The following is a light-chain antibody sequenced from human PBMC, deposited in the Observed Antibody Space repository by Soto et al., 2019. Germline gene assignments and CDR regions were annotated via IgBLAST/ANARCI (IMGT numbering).Light chain of an antibody. V-gene: IGKV3-11*01. J-gene: IGKJ5*01. CDR1: QSVSSH. CDR2: DAS. Sequence: EIVLTQSPATLSLSPGERGTLSCRASQSVSSHLAWYQQKPGQAPRLLIYDASKGPTGIPARFSGSGSGTDFTLTISSLEPEDSAVYYCQQRNNWPPEITFGQGTRLEIK. CDR3: QQRNNWPPEIT.